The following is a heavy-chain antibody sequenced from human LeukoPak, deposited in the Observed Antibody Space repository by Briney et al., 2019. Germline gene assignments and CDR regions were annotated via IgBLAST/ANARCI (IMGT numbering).Heavy chain of an antibody. Sequence: PSETLSLTCTVSGGSISSYYWSWIRQPPGKGLEWIGYIYYSGSTNYNPSLKSRVTISVDTSKNQFSLKLSSVTAADTAVYYCAREGVGLRPDNWFDPWGQGTLVTVSS. D-gene: IGHD3-16*01. J-gene: IGHJ5*02. CDR2: IYYSGST. CDR1: GGSISSYY. CDR3: AREGVGLRPDNWFDP. V-gene: IGHV4-59*01.